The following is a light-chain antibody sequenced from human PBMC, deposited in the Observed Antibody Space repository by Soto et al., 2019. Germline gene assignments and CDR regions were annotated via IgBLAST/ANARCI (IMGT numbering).Light chain of an antibody. Sequence: QSVLTQPPSVSAAPGQKVTISCSGSSSNIGINYVSWYQQLPGTAPKLLIYDNNKRPSGIPDRFSGSKSGTSATLGITGLQTGDEADYYCGTWDSSLSAGPYVFGTGTKLTVL. J-gene: IGLJ1*01. CDR3: GTWDSSLSAGPYV. CDR2: DNN. V-gene: IGLV1-51*01. CDR1: SSNIGINY.